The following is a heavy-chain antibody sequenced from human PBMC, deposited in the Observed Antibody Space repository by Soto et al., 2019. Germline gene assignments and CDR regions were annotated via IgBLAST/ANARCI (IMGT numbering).Heavy chain of an antibody. V-gene: IGHV1-69*13. J-gene: IGHJ6*02. D-gene: IGHD4-17*01. CDR3: AAGGTTVLPYYYYGMDV. CDR1: GGTFSSYA. CDR2: IIPIFGTA. Sequence: SVKVSCKASGGTFSSYAISWVRQAPGQGLEWMGGIIPIFGTANYAQKFQGRVTITADESTSTAYMELSSLRSEDTAVYYCAAGGTTVLPYYYYGMDVWGQGTTVTVSS.